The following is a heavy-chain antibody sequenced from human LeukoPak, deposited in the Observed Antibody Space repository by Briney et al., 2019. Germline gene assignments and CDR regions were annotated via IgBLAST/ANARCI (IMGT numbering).Heavy chain of an antibody. CDR3: AKDYDYVWGTYRSSFDY. V-gene: IGHV3-23*01. Sequence: PGGSLRLSCAASGFTFSNYVMNWVRQAPGKGPEWVSSIDGSAGATYYADSVKGRFTISRDNSKNTLYLHMNSLRAEDTAVYYCAKDYDYVWGTYRSSFDYWVQGTLVTVSS. J-gene: IGHJ4*02. CDR2: IDGSAGAT. D-gene: IGHD3-16*02. CDR1: GFTFSNYV.